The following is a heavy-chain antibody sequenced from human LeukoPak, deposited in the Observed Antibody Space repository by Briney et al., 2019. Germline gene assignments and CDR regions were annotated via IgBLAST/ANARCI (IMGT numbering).Heavy chain of an antibody. CDR3: ARDFGGIPDY. D-gene: IGHD3-16*01. Sequence: ASVKVSCKASGYTFTGYYMHWVRQAPGQGLEWTGWIDTNTGNPTYAQGFTGRFVFSLDTSVSTAYLQISSLKAEDTAVYYCARDFGGIPDYWGQGTLVTVSS. J-gene: IGHJ4*02. CDR1: GYTFTGYY. V-gene: IGHV7-4-1*02. CDR2: IDTNTGNP.